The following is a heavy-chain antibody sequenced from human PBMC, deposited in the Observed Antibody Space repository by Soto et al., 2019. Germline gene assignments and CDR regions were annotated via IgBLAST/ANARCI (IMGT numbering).Heavy chain of an antibody. CDR3: ARGPLRYFDWLLSGSFDY. CDR1: GYTFTSYA. Sequence: ASVKVSCKASGYTFTSYAMHWVRKAPGQRLEWMGWINAGNGNTKYSQKFQGRVTITRDTSASTAYMELSSLRSEDTAVYYCARGPLRYFDWLLSGSFDYWGQGTLVTVSS. D-gene: IGHD3-9*01. V-gene: IGHV1-3*01. J-gene: IGHJ4*02. CDR2: INAGNGNT.